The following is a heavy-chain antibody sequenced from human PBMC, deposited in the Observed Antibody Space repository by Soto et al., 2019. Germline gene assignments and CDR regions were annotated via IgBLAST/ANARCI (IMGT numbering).Heavy chain of an antibody. D-gene: IGHD6-6*01. CDR1: GGSFSGYY. J-gene: IGHJ5*02. Sequence: SETLSLTCAVYGGSFSGYYWNWIRQPPGKGLEWIGEINHSGSTYYNPSLESRVAISLDTSRSQFSLTLHSVTAADTAIYYCARDRHNNFFDPWGQGTLVTVSS. V-gene: IGHV4-34*09. CDR2: INHSGST. CDR3: ARDRHNNFFDP.